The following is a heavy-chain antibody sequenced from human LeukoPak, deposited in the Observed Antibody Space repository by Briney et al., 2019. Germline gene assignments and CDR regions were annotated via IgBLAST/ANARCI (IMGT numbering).Heavy chain of an antibody. J-gene: IGHJ3*02. CDR2: ISAYNGNT. CDR3: ARSLPSGDAFDI. CDR1: GYTFPSYG. Sequence: ASGKVSCKAFGYTFPSYGITWLGQAPGQGLRGMGWISAYNGNTNYAQKLQGRVTMTTDTSTSTAYMELRSLRSDDTAVYYCARSLPSGDAFDIWGQGTMVTVSS. D-gene: IGHD7-27*01. V-gene: IGHV1-18*01.